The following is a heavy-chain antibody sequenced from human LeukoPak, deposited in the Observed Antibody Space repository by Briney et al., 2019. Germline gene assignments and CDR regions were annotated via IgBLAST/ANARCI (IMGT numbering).Heavy chain of an antibody. D-gene: IGHD2/OR15-2a*01. Sequence: GGSLRLSCAASGFTFSSYGMHWVRQAPGKGLEWVAVISYDGSNKYYADSVKGRFTISRDNSKNTLYLQMNSLRAEDTAVYYCAKNRGAGSHYYYHMNVWGKGTTVTVSS. CDR1: GFTFSSYG. CDR3: AKNRGAGSHYYYHMNV. J-gene: IGHJ6*03. V-gene: IGHV3-30*18. CDR2: ISYDGSNK.